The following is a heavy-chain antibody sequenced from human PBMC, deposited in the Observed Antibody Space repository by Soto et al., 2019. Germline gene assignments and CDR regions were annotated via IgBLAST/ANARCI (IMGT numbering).Heavy chain of an antibody. J-gene: IGHJ3*02. V-gene: IGHV3-23*01. CDR3: AKDRVNHNSVWDPFDI. CDR1: GFIFSNYA. D-gene: IGHD2-21*01. CDR2: MGGANGDT. Sequence: EVQMLDSGGGLVQPGGSLRLSCAASGFIFSNYAMSWVRQAPGKGLEWVAGMGGANGDTYYADSVRGRFDISRDNSKSTLVLQMNSLRAEDTAVYYCAKDRVNHNSVWDPFDIWGQGTMVTVSS.